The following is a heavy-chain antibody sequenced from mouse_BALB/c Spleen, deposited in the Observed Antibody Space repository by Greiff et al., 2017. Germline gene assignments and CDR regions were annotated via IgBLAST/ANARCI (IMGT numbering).Heavy chain of an antibody. CDR3: ARRGDYYGSSLFAY. V-gene: IGHV5-12-2*01. CDR1: GFTFSSYT. Sequence: EVQRVESGGGLVQPGGSLKLSCAASGFTFSSYTMSWVRQTPEKRLEWVAYISNGGGSTYYPDTVKGRFTISRDNAKNTLYLQMSSLKSEDTAMYYCARRGDYYGSSLFAYWGQGTLVTVSA. J-gene: IGHJ3*01. D-gene: IGHD1-1*01. CDR2: ISNGGGST.